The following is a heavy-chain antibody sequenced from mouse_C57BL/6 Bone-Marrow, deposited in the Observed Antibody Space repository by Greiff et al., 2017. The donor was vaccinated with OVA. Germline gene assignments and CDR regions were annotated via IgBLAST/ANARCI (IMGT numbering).Heavy chain of an antibody. D-gene: IGHD1-1*01. CDR2: IWWDDDK. CDR3: ARVGVVATDYFDY. CDR1: GFSLSTFGMG. V-gene: IGHV8-8*01. Sequence: QVTLKVCGPGILQPSQTLSLTCSFSGFSLSTFGMGVGRIRQPSGMGLVWLAVIWWDDDKYYNPALKSRLTISNDTSKNQVFLKIANVDTADTATYYCARVGVVATDYFDYWGQGTTLTVSS. J-gene: IGHJ2*01.